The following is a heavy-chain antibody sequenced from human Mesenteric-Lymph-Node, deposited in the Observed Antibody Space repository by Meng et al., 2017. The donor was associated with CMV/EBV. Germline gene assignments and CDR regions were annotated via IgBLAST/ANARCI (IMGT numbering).Heavy chain of an antibody. CDR1: GFTFSSYW. J-gene: IGHJ4*02. CDR2: IKNDGTFT. CDR3: GDFEAG. Sequence: GESLKISCAASGFTFSSYWMHWVRQAPGKGLVWVSSIKNDGTFTAYADSVKGRLTVSRDNAKDTVYLQMNSLTVEDAAVYYCGDFEAGWGQGTLVTVSS. D-gene: IGHD3-3*01. V-gene: IGHV3-74*01.